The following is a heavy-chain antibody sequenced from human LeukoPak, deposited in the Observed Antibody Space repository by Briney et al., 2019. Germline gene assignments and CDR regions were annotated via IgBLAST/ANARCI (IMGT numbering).Heavy chain of an antibody. Sequence: GASVKVSCKASEYTFTSYYMHWVRQAPGQGLEWMGIINPPGGSPKYTQNFQGRVTMTRDTSTSTVYMELNILRSEDTAVYYCALESPHTYHFDFWGQGTPVTVSS. V-gene: IGHV1-46*01. CDR1: EYTFTSYY. CDR2: INPPGGSP. CDR3: ALESPHTYHFDF. J-gene: IGHJ4*02. D-gene: IGHD1-1*01.